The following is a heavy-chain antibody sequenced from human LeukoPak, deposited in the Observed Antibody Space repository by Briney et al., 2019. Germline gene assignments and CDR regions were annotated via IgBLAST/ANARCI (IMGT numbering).Heavy chain of an antibody. J-gene: IGHJ5*02. D-gene: IGHD3-10*01. CDR3: ARGALPRAMVRGVIRQNGRKFDP. CDR2: MNPNSGNT. V-gene: IGHV1-8*01. Sequence: GASVKVSCKASGYTFTSYDINWVRQATGQGLEWMGWMNPNSGNTGYAQKFQGRVTMTRNTSISTAYMELSSLRSEDTAVYYCARGALPRAMVRGVIRQNGRKFDPWGQGTLVTVSS. CDR1: GYTFTSYD.